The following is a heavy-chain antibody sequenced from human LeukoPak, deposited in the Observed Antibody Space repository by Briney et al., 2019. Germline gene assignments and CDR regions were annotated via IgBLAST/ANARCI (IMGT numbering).Heavy chain of an antibody. V-gene: IGHV1-69*13. CDR3: ARSDYHNSGSHTVFDAFDI. CDR2: IIPIFGTA. J-gene: IGHJ3*02. CDR1: GGTFSSYA. Sequence: SVKVSCKASGGTFSSYAISWVRQAPGQGLEWMGGIIPIFGTANYAQKFQGRVTITADESTSTAYMELSSLRSEDTAVYYCARSDYHNSGSHTVFDAFDIWGQGTRVTVSS. D-gene: IGHD3-10*01.